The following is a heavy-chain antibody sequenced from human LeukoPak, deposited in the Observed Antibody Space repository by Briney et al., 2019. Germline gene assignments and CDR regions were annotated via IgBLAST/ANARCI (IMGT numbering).Heavy chain of an antibody. CDR3: ARDLGYSYGYPDY. J-gene: IGHJ4*02. Sequence: ASVKVSCKASGYTFTGYYMHWVRQAPGQGLEWMGWINPNSGGTNYAQKFQGRVTMTRDTSISTAYMELSRLRSDDTAVYYCARDLGYSYGYPDYGGQGTLVTVS. V-gene: IGHV1-2*02. CDR2: INPNSGGT. D-gene: IGHD5-18*01. CDR1: GYTFTGYY.